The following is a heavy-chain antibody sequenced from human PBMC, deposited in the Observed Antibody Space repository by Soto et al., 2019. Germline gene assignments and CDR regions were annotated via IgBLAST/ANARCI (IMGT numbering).Heavy chain of an antibody. J-gene: IGHJ6*02. D-gene: IGHD3-16*01. V-gene: IGHV3-30-3*01. CDR2: ISYDGSIK. CDR1: GFTFSSYA. Sequence: QVQLVESGGGVVQPGRSLRLSCAASGFTFSSYAMHWVRQAPGKGLEWVAVISYDGSIKYYADSVKGRFTISRDNSQNTLYLQMNRLRAEDTAVYYCARAPEIGGYYYYGMDVWGQGTTVTVSS. CDR3: ARAPEIGGYYYYGMDV.